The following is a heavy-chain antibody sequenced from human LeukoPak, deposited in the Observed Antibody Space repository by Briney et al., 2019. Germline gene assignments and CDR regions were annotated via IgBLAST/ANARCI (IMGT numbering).Heavy chain of an antibody. CDR2: VLHTGST. D-gene: IGHD6-13*01. CDR1: GYSLTNHY. V-gene: IGHV4-34*12. CDR3: ARGPAAVHP. J-gene: IGHJ5*02. Sequence: PSETLSLTCAVHGYSLTNHYWIWIRQPPGKGLEWIAEVLHTGSTNCNPSFKSRATVSVDTSKNQFFLNLTSVTAADTAVYYCARGPAAVHPWGRGILVTVSS.